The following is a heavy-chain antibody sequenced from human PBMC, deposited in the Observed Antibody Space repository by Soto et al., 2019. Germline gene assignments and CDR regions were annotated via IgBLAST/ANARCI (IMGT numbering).Heavy chain of an antibody. CDR1: GFTFSSYG. D-gene: IGHD4-17*01. Sequence: QVQLVESGGGVVQPGRSLRLSCAASGFTFSSYGMHWVRQAPGKGLEWVAVISYDGSNKYYADSVKGRFTISRDNSKNTLYLQMNSLRAEDTAVYYCAKDIQPRYGDYRFDYWGQGTLVTVSS. V-gene: IGHV3-30*18. CDR2: ISYDGSNK. J-gene: IGHJ4*02. CDR3: AKDIQPRYGDYRFDY.